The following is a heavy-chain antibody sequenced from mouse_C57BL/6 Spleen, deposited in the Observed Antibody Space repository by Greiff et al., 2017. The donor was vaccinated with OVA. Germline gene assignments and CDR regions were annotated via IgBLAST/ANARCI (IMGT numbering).Heavy chain of an antibody. CDR2: ISYDGSN. V-gene: IGHV3-6*01. CDR1: GYSITSGYY. D-gene: IGHD4-1*01. Sequence: DVKLVESGPGLVKPSQSLSLTCSVTGYSITSGYYWNWIRQFPGNKLEWMGYISYDGSNNYNPSLKNRISITRDTSKNQFFLKLNSVTTEDTATYYCARDIGTGYFDVWGTGTTVTVSS. CDR3: ARDIGTGYFDV. J-gene: IGHJ1*03.